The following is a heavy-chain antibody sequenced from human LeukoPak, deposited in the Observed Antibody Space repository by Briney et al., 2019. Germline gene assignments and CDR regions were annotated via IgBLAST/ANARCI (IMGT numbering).Heavy chain of an antibody. D-gene: IGHD2-2*01. CDR3: AREGARDDVVVVPAALDF. V-gene: IGHV4-4*07. CDR1: NGSIGTYY. Sequence: SETLSLTCTVSNGSIGTYYWTWIRQSAGEGLEWIGRIHTTGSTNYNPSLTSRVTMSVDTSKNQFSLRLTSVTAADTAVYYCAREGARDDVVVVPAALDFWGQGTLVTVSS. CDR2: IHTTGST. J-gene: IGHJ4*02.